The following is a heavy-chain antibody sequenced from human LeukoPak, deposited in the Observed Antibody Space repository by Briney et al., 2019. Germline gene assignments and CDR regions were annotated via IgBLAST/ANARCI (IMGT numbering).Heavy chain of an antibody. J-gene: IGHJ3*02. Sequence: GGSLRLSCAASGFTFSSYWMSWVRQAPGKGLEWVANIKQDGSEKYYVDSVKGRFTISRDNAKNSLYLQMNSLRAEDTAVYYCARAPYYDFWSGYYKPDDAFDIWGQGTMVTVSS. CDR3: ARAPYYDFWSGYYKPDDAFDI. D-gene: IGHD3-3*01. CDR2: IKQDGSEK. V-gene: IGHV3-7*01. CDR1: GFTFSSYW.